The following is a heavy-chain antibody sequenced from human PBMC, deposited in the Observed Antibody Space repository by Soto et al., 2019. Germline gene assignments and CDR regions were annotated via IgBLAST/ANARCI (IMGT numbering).Heavy chain of an antibody. CDR1: GYTFTSYD. Sequence: ASVKVSCKASGYTFTSYDINWVRQATGQGLEWMGWMNPNSGNTGYAQKFQGRVTMTRNTSISTAYMELSSLRSEDTAVYYCARSSTYYDFWSGYYIWFDPWGQGTLVTVSS. V-gene: IGHV1-8*01. CDR2: MNPNSGNT. CDR3: ARSSTYYDFWSGYYIWFDP. D-gene: IGHD3-3*01. J-gene: IGHJ5*02.